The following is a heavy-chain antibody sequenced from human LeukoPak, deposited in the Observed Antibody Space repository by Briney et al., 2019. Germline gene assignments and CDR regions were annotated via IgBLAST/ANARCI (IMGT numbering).Heavy chain of an antibody. CDR2: ISGSGGST. J-gene: IGHJ4*02. Sequence: PGGSLRLSCAASGFTFSSYAMTWVRQAPGKGLEWVSAISGSGGSTYYADSVKGRFTISRDNSKNTLYLQMNSLRAEDTAVYYCAKGPWRVYYRSQRSFDYWGQGTLVTVSS. CDR3: AKGPWRVYYRSQRSFDY. V-gene: IGHV3-23*01. D-gene: IGHD3-22*01. CDR1: GFTFSSYA.